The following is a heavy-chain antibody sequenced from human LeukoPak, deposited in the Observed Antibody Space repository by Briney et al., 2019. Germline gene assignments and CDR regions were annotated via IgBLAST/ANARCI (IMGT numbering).Heavy chain of an antibody. V-gene: IGHV3-23*01. J-gene: IGHJ4*02. CDR1: GFTFSSYA. CDR2: ISGSGGST. CDR3: AKIARLWFGEPPDY. Sequence: GXSLRLSCAASGFTFSSYAMSWVRQAPGKGLEWVSAISGSGGSTYYADSVKGRFTISRDNSKNTLYLQMNSLRAEDTAVYYCAKIARLWFGEPPDYWGQGTLVTVSS. D-gene: IGHD3-10*01.